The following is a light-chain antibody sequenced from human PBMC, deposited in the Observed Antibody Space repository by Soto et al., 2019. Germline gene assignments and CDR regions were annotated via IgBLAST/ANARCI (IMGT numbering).Light chain of an antibody. Sequence: DIQMTQSPSTLSASVGDRVTITCRASQSIGSWLAWYQQKPWKAPKLLIYKASTLESGVPSRFSGSGSGTEFTLTISSLQPDDFATYYCQQYNSFPWTFGQGTKVEIK. CDR1: QSIGSW. V-gene: IGKV1-5*03. J-gene: IGKJ1*01. CDR3: QQYNSFPWT. CDR2: KAS.